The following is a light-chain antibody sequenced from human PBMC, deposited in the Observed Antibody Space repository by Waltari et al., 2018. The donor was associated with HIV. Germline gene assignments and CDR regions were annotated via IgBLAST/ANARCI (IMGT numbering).Light chain of an antibody. CDR1: CSNVRGSC. V-gene: IGLV1-51*02. Sequence: QSVLTHPPSVSAAPGQMVTVPCSGSCSNVRGSCVSWYQHLPGTAPKLLIYENYRRPSGIPDRFSGSRSGTSATLGITGLQTGDEGDYYCGTWDTSLSAGVFGTGTKVTVL. CDR2: ENY. J-gene: IGLJ1*01. CDR3: GTWDTSLSAGV.